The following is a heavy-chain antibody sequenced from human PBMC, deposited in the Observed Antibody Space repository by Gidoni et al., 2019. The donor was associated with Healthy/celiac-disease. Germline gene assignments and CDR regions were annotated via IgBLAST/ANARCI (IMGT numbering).Heavy chain of an antibody. Sequence: QVQLGQSGAEVKKPGASVKVSCKASGYTFTSYYMHWVRQAPGQGLEWMGIINPSVGSTSYAQKFQCRVTMTMDTSTSTVYMERSSLRSDDTAVYYCAREDIVVVVATYGMDVWGQGTTVTVSS. CDR3: AREDIVVVVATYGMDV. CDR2: INPSVGST. D-gene: IGHD2-15*01. J-gene: IGHJ6*02. CDR1: GYTFTSYY. V-gene: IGHV1-46*03.